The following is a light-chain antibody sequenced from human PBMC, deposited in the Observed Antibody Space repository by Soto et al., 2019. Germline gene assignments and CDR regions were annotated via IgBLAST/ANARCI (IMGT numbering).Light chain of an antibody. CDR3: QHYNSYSEA. J-gene: IGKJ1*01. CDR1: QSISSY. Sequence: DVQMTQSPSSLSASVGDRFTITCRASQSISSYLNWYQQKPGKAPKLLIYKASTLKSGVPSRFSGSGSGTEFTLTISSLQPDDFATYYCQHYNSYSEAFGQGTKVDTK. V-gene: IGKV1-5*03. CDR2: KAS.